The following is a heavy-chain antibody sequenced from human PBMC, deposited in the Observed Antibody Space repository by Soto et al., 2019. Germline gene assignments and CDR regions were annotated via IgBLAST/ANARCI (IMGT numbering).Heavy chain of an antibody. CDR1: GYTFTSYG. CDR2: ISAYNGNT. D-gene: IGHD6-13*01. J-gene: IGHJ4*02. CDR3: ARVLAEYSSSWYYKDY. Sequence: ASVKVSCKASGYTFTSYGISWVRQAPGQGLERMGWISAYNGNTNYAQKLQGRVTMTTDTSTSTAYMELRSLRSDDTAVYYCARVLAEYSSSWYYKDYWGQGTLVTVSS. V-gene: IGHV1-18*01.